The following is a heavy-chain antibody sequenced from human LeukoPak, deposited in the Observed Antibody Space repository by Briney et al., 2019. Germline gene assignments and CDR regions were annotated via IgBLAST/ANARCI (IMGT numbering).Heavy chain of an antibody. CDR2: INHSGST. V-gene: IGHV4-34*01. CDR1: GGSFSGYY. Sequence: SETLSLTCAVYGGSFSGYYWSWIRQPPGKGLEWIGEINHSGSTNYNPSLKSRVTISVDTSKNQFSLKLRSVTAADTAVYYCASLGVYGDYGGVMDVWGKGTTVTVSS. CDR3: ASLGVYGDYGGVMDV. D-gene: IGHD4-17*01. J-gene: IGHJ6*04.